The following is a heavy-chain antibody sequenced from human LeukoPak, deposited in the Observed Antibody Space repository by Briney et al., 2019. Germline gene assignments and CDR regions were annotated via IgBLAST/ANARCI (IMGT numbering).Heavy chain of an antibody. D-gene: IGHD3-22*01. CDR3: AKDENYYDSSGYYPRYFDY. V-gene: IGHV3-23*01. CDR1: GCSFNTHA. J-gene: IGHJ4*02. Sequence: QSGGSLRLSCAASGCSFNTHAMTWVRQAPGKGLEWVSSVGGGGRVTYYADSVKGRFTTSRDNSKNTLYLQMNSLRAEDTAVYYCAKDENYYDSSGYYPRYFDYWGQGTLVTVSS. CDR2: VGGGGRVT.